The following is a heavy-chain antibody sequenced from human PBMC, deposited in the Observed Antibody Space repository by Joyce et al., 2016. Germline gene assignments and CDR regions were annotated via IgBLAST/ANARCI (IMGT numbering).Heavy chain of an antibody. CDR2: TDYRSRWFY. V-gene: IGHV6-1*01. CDR1: GDSVSNNNAA. D-gene: IGHD3-10*01. Sequence: QVQLQQSGPGLVKPSQTLSLTCAISGDSVSNNNAAWNWIRQSPSRGLEWLGRTDYRSRWFYDYAVSVKSRMTIDPDTSKNQFSLHLRSVTPEDTAVYYCAQEWEFANSGTSSVGFDPWGQGTLVTVSS. J-gene: IGHJ5*02. CDR3: AQEWEFANSGTSSVGFDP.